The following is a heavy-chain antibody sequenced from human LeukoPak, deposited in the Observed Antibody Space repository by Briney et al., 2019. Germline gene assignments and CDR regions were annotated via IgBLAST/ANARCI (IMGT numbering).Heavy chain of an antibody. V-gene: IGHV1-2*02. J-gene: IGHJ3*02. CDR3: ARMYSSSRGDAFDI. CDR2: IKPNSGGT. Sequence: ASVKASCKASGYTFTGYYMHWVRQAPGQGLEWMGWIKPNSGGTNYAKKFQGRVTMTRDTSISTAYMELSRLRSDDTAVYYCARMYSSSRGDAFDIWGQGTMVTVSS. CDR1: GYTFTGYY. D-gene: IGHD6-6*01.